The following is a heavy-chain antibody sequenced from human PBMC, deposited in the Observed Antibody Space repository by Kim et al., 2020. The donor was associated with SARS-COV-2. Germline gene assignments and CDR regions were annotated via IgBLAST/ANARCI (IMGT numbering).Heavy chain of an antibody. Sequence: ASVKVSCKASGYTFTSYYMHWVRQAPGQGLEWMGIINPSGGSTSYAQKFQGRVTMTRDTSTSTVYMELSSLRSEATAVYYCARDLGFTAMVHNFIGVDHFDYWGQGTLVTVSS. V-gene: IGHV1-46*01. CDR1: GYTFTSYY. CDR3: ARDLGFTAMVHNFIGVDHFDY. CDR2: INPSGGST. J-gene: IGHJ4*02. D-gene: IGHD5-18*01.